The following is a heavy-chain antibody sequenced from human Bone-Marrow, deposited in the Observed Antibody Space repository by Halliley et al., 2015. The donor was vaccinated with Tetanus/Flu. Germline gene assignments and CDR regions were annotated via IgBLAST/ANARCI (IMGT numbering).Heavy chain of an antibody. Sequence: VSVLYSDGSSYYADSVKGRFSISRDNSKNTVYLRMKSLGAEDTAVYYCARGYRSSPGGLYYLDYWGQGSLVTVYS. J-gene: IGHJ4*02. CDR2: LYSDGSS. CDR3: ARGYRSSPGGLYYLDY. V-gene: IGHV3-66*01. D-gene: IGHD6-19*01.